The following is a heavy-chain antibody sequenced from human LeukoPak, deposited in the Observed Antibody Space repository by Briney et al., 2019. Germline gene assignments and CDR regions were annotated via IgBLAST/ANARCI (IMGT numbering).Heavy chain of an antibody. V-gene: IGHV3-21*06. CDR3: TRTYGDPSRDAFDV. D-gene: IGHD4-17*01. CDR2: IGRDSRYI. CDR1: GFTISSCS. J-gene: IGHJ3*01. Sequence: GGSLRLSCAASGFTISSCSMNWVRQTPAKGLEWVSSIGRDSRYIYYADSVRGRFATSRDNAKNSLYLQMDSLRDEDMGVYYCTRTYGDPSRDAFDVWGQGTMVTVSS.